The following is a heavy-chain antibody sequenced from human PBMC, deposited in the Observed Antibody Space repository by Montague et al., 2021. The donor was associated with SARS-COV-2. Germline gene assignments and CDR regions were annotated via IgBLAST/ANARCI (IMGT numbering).Heavy chain of an antibody. CDR1: GGSISNYY. V-gene: IGHV4-59*01. Sequence: ETLSLTCTVSGGSISNYYWSWIRQPAGRGLEWIGYIYYSGSTDXSPSLKSRVTISLDTSKNQFSLKVTSVTAADTAVYYCARGGGYYNYGLDVWGPGPRSPSP. D-gene: IGHD3-22*01. CDR3: ARGGGYYNYGLDV. J-gene: IGHJ6*02. CDR2: IYYSGST.